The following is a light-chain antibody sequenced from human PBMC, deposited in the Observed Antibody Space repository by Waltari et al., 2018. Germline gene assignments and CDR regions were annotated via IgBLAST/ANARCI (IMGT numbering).Light chain of an antibody. CDR2: GAS. CDR3: QQYGSSPRT. J-gene: IGKJ1*01. CDR1: QSVSSSY. Sequence: EIMLTQSPGTLSLSPGERATLSCRASQSVSSSYLAWYQQNPGQAPRLLIYGASSRATCIPDRFSGSGSGTDVTLTISRLEPEDFAVYYCQQYGSSPRTFGQGTKVEIK. V-gene: IGKV3-20*01.